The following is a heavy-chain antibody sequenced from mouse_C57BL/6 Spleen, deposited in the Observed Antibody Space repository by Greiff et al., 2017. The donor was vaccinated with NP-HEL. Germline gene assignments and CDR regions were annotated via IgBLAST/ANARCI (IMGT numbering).Heavy chain of an antibody. CDR3: GEITTARGVAY. CDR1: GYSFTDYN. D-gene: IGHD1-2*01. J-gene: IGHJ3*01. CDR2: INPNYGTT. Sequence: EVQLQQSGPELVKPGASVKISCKASGYSFTDYNMNWVKQSNGKSLEWIGVINPNYGTTSYNQKFKGKATLTVEQSSSTAYMKLNSLTSEDSAVDYRGEITTARGVAYWGQGTLVTVSA. V-gene: IGHV1-39*01.